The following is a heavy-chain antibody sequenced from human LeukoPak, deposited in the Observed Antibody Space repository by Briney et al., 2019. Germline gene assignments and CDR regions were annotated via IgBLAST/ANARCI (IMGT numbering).Heavy chain of an antibody. V-gene: IGHV4-59*01. CDR1: GGSISSYY. CDR3: AREEGS. Sequence: SENLSLTCTVSGGSISSYYWSWIRQPPGKGLEWIGYIYYSGSTNYNPSLKSRVTISVDTSKNQFSLKLSSVTAADTAVYYCAREEGSWGQGTLVTVSS. D-gene: IGHD2-15*01. CDR2: IYYSGST. J-gene: IGHJ4*02.